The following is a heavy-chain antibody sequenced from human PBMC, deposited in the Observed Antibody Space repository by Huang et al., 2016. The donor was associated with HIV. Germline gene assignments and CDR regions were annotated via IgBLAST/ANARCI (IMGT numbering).Heavy chain of an antibody. CDR3: AREGYLGRAFDI. D-gene: IGHD6-13*01. CDR2: IIPIFGTT. Sequence: QLVQSGAAVKKPGSSVKVSCKASGDTFRTFTIGWVRQCPGQGLEWMGGIIPIFGTTNYAENFQDRLTITAEEYTNTVYLELRSLRSEDTAVYYCAREGYLGRAFDIWGQGTIVTVSS. J-gene: IGHJ3*02. CDR1: GDTFRTFT. V-gene: IGHV1-69*01.